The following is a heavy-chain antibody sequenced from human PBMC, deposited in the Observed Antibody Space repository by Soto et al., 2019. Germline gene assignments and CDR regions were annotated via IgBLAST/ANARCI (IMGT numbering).Heavy chain of an antibody. CDR1: GFTFSSYG. CDR3: ARDRSGGLDY. D-gene: IGHD2-15*01. Sequence: QVQLVESGGGVVQPGRSLRLSCAASGFTFSSYGMHWVRQAPGKGLEWVAVIWYDGSNKYYADSVKGRFTISRDNSKNALYLQMNGLRAEGTAVYYCARDRSGGLDYWGQGTLVTVSS. J-gene: IGHJ4*02. V-gene: IGHV3-33*01. CDR2: IWYDGSNK.